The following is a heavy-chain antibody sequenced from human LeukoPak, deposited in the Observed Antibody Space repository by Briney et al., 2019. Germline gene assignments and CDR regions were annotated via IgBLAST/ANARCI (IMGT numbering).Heavy chain of an antibody. CDR3: ARVLITSANWFVP. CDR2: IIPNFGTP. J-gene: IGHJ5*02. Sequence: SVKVSCKASGGTFSSYTISWVRQAPGQGLEWMGGIIPNFGTPNYAQKFQGRVTITADKSTSTAYMELSSLRSEDTAVYYCARVLITSANWFVPCGDGELFTASS. V-gene: IGHV1-69*06. D-gene: IGHD1-14*01. CDR1: GGTFSSYT.